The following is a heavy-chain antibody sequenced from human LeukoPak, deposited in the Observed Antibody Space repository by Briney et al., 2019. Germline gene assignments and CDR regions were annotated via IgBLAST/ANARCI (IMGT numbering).Heavy chain of an antibody. CDR1: GGSISSYY. D-gene: IGHD6-19*01. CDR2: IYYSGNT. Sequence: SETLSLTCTVSGGSISSYYWSWIRQPPGKGLEWLGYIYYSGNTNYNPSLRSRVTISVDTSKKQFSLKLRSVTAADTAVYYCARVPYSSGWLDYWGQGTVVAVSS. CDR3: ARVPYSSGWLDY. V-gene: IGHV4-59*01. J-gene: IGHJ4*02.